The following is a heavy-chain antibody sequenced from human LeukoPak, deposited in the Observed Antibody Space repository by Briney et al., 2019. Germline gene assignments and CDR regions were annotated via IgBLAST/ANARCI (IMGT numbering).Heavy chain of an antibody. Sequence: PGGSLRLSCAASGFTFSDYAMSWVRQAPGKGLEWVSTASYYVGKQYHADSVRGRFTVSRDNSKNTLYLQMNSLRAEDTAVYYCAKDPPHVSWLFDYWGQGTLVTVSS. CDR2: ASYYVGKQ. V-gene: IGHV3-23*01. J-gene: IGHJ4*02. CDR1: GFTFSDYA. CDR3: AKDPPHVSWLFDY. D-gene: IGHD3-16*01.